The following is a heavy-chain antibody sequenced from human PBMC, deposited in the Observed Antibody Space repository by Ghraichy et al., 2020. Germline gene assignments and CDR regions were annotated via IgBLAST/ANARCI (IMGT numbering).Heavy chain of an antibody. V-gene: IGHV4-59*01. D-gene: IGHD3-9*01. CDR1: GGSISSYY. Sequence: SETLSLTCTVSGGSISSYYWSWIRQPPGKGLEWNGYIYYSGSTNYNPSLKSRVTISVDTSKNQFSLKLSSVTAADTAVYYCARGSPGGPRVLRYFDWLLKGPFDYWGQGTLVTVSS. CDR2: IYYSGST. J-gene: IGHJ4*02. CDR3: ARGSPGGPRVLRYFDWLLKGPFDY.